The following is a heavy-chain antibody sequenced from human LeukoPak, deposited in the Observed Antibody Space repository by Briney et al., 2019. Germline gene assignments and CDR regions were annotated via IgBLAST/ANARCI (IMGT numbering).Heavy chain of an antibody. CDR2: ISHSGTT. Sequence: PSETLSLTCTVSGYPISNGYFWGWIRQPPGKGLEWIGSISHSGTTFYSWSLKSRVTISVDTSKNQFSLKLSSVTAADTAVYYCATRGAIVGAAYFDYWGQGTLVTVSS. CDR1: GYPISNGYF. D-gene: IGHD1-26*01. CDR3: ATRGAIVGAAYFDY. V-gene: IGHV4-38-2*02. J-gene: IGHJ4*02.